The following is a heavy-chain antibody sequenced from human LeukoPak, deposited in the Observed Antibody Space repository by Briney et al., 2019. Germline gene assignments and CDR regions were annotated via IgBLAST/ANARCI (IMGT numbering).Heavy chain of an antibody. CDR1: GGSVSSGSYY. J-gene: IGHJ4*02. D-gene: IGHD1-26*01. CDR3: VRDRELTY. V-gene: IGHV4-61*01. Sequence: KPSETLSLTCSVSGGSVSSGSYYWSWIRQPPGKGLEWIGYIYNSGSTNYNPSLRSRVTISVDTSKNQFSLKLNSVTAADTAVYYCVRDRELTYWSQGTLVTVSS. CDR2: IYNSGST.